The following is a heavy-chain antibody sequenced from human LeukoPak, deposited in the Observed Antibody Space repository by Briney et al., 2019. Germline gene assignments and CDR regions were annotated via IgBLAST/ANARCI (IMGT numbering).Heavy chain of an antibody. CDR3: AREVGSSWYLAQNWFDP. Sequence: PGGSLRLSCAASGFTFSSYWMSWVRQAPGKGLEWVANIKQDGSEKYYVDSVKGRFTISRDNAKNSLYLQMNSLRAEDTAVYYCAREVGSSWYLAQNWFDPWGQGTLVTVSS. CDR2: IKQDGSEK. J-gene: IGHJ5*02. V-gene: IGHV3-7*01. D-gene: IGHD6-13*01. CDR1: GFTFSSYW.